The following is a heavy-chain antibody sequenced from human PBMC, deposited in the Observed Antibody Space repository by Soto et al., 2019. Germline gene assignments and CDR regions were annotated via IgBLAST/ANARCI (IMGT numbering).Heavy chain of an antibody. D-gene: IGHD3-3*01. Sequence: EVQLLESGGGLVQPGGSLRLSCAASGFTFSSYAMSWVRQAPGKGLEWVSAISGSGGSTYYADSVKGRFTISRDNSKNPLYLQMNSLRAEDTAVYYCAKDRGYDFWSGYYPSGMDVWGQGTTVTVSS. V-gene: IGHV3-23*01. CDR3: AKDRGYDFWSGYYPSGMDV. J-gene: IGHJ6*02. CDR2: ISGSGGST. CDR1: GFTFSSYA.